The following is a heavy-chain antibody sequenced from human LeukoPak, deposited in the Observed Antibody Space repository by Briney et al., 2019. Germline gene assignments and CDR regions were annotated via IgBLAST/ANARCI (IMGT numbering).Heavy chain of an antibody. J-gene: IGHJ5*02. V-gene: IGHV3-11*04. CDR2: ISSSGSTI. CDR1: GFTFNDYY. Sequence: PGGSLRLSCAASGFTFNDYYMSWIRLAPGKGLEWVSYISSSGSTIYYADSVKGRFTISRDNAKNSLYLQMNSLRAEDTAVYYCARAQTLYSGYDSNWFDPWGQGTLVTVSS. D-gene: IGHD5-12*01. CDR3: ARAQTLYSGYDSNWFDP.